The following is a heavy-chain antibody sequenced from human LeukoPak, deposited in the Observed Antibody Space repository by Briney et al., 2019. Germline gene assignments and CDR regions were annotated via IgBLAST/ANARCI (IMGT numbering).Heavy chain of an antibody. CDR1: GGSISSGGYY. CDR2: IYYSGST. D-gene: IGHD4-17*01. V-gene: IGHV4-31*03. J-gene: IGHJ4*02. CDR3: ARAYGDYGRPDY. Sequence: SETLSLTCTVSGGSISSGGYYWGWIRQHRGKGREWIGYIYYSGSTYYKPSRKSRFTITVKTSNNQFSLKLSSVTAADTAVYYCARAYGDYGRPDYWGQGTLVTVSS.